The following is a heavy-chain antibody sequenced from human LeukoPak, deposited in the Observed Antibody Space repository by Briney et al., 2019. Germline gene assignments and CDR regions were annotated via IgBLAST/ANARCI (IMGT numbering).Heavy chain of an antibody. CDR3: AKGGALICSSTSCEHLDY. Sequence: PGGSLRLSCAASGFTFSSYVMHWVRQAPGKGLEWVAVISYDGSNKYYADSVKGRFTISRDNSKNTLYLQMNSLRAEDTAVYYCAKGGALICSSTSCEHLDYWGQGTLVTVSS. J-gene: IGHJ4*02. V-gene: IGHV3-30*18. D-gene: IGHD2-2*01. CDR2: ISYDGSNK. CDR1: GFTFSSYV.